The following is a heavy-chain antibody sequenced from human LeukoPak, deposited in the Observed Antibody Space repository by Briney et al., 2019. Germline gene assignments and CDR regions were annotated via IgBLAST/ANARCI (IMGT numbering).Heavy chain of an antibody. CDR1: GGTFSSYA. J-gene: IGHJ5*02. CDR2: IIPIFGTA. D-gene: IGHD2-15*01. V-gene: IGHV1-69*13. CDR3: ARCFSGGSCYSDPNWFDP. Sequence: SVKVSCKASGGTFSSYAISWVRQAPGQGLEWMGGIIPIFGTANYAQKFQGRVTITADESTSTAYMELSSLRSEDTAVYYCARCFSGGSCYSDPNWFDPWGQGTLVTVSS.